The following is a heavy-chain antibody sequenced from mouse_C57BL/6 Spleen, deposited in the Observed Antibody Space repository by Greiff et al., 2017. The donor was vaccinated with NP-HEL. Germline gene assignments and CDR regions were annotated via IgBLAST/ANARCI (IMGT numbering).Heavy chain of an antibody. D-gene: IGHD2-3*01. CDR3: ARDDGYLYWYFDV. CDR1: GYTFTSYW. CDR2: IDPSDSET. Sequence: VQLQQPGAELVRPGSSVKLSCKASGYTFTSYWMHWVKQRPIQGLEWIGNIDPSDSETHYNQKFKDKATLTVDKSSSTAYMQLSSLTSEDSAVYYCARDDGYLYWYFDVWGTGTTVTVSS. J-gene: IGHJ1*03. V-gene: IGHV1-52*01.